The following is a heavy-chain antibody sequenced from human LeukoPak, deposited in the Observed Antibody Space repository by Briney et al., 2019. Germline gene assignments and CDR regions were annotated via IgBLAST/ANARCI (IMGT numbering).Heavy chain of an antibody. D-gene: IGHD3-22*01. J-gene: IGHJ2*01. CDR3: ARYDSSAYGTDV. CDR1: GGSISSSSSY. Sequence: PSETLSLTCTVSGGSISSSSSYWVWIRQPPGMGLEWIGSIYYSGSTYSNPSLKSRVTISVDTSKNQFSLKVGSVAAADTAVYYCARYDSSAYGTDVWGRGTLVTVSS. CDR2: IYYSGST. V-gene: IGHV4-39*01.